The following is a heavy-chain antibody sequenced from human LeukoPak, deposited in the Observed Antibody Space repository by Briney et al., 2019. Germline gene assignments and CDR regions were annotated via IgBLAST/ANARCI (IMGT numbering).Heavy chain of an antibody. J-gene: IGHJ4*02. D-gene: IGHD3-3*01. V-gene: IGHV3-21*01. CDR1: GFTVSSNY. CDR3: ARDLIVGLAHYDFWSGYYGYDY. CDR2: ISSSSSYI. Sequence: GGSLRLSCAASGFTVSSNYMNWVRQAPGKGLEWVSSISSSSSYIYYADSVKGRFTISRDNAKNSLYLQMNSLRAEDTAVYYCARDLIVGLAHYDFWSGYYGYDYWGQGTLVTVSS.